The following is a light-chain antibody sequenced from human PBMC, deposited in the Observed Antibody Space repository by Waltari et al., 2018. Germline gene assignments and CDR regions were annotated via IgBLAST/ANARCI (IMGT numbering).Light chain of an antibody. Sequence: DVVLPQSPLSLPVTLAQPASISSRSSESLANRDGNTYMNWFQQRPGQSPRRLIYKVSKRDSGVPDRFSGSGAGTDFTLTITRVEAEDVGIYYCMQGSHWPPWTFGQGTKVEIK. CDR1: ESLANRDGNTY. CDR3: MQGSHWPPWT. J-gene: IGKJ1*01. CDR2: KVS. V-gene: IGKV2-30*01.